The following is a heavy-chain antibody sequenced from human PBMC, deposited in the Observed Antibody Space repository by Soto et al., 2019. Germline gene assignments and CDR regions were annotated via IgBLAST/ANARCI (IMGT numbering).Heavy chain of an antibody. Sequence: GGSLRLSCVASGFSFSNHGMHWVRQAPGRGLEWVAVISYDGSNKDYVESVKGRFTISRDNSKNTLYLQINSLRVEDTAVFYCARNSRATVAGAPDYWGQGTLVTVSS. V-gene: IGHV3-30*03. CDR2: ISYDGSNK. CDR3: ARNSRATVAGAPDY. D-gene: IGHD6-19*01. J-gene: IGHJ4*02. CDR1: GFSFSNHG.